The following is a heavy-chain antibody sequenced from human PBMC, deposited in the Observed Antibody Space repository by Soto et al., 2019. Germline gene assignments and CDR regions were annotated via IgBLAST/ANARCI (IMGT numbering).Heavy chain of an antibody. J-gene: IGHJ6*03. V-gene: IGHV1-2*02. CDR2: INPNGGAT. Sequence: QVQLVQSGAEVRKPGASVKVSCKTSGDSFNAYYLHWVRQAPGQGLEWLGWINPNGGATKYAQKFRGRVAMTRDTSIRTAYMELTSLRSEDTAIYFCARESGGATATLDYYYFYMDVWGQGTTVTVSS. CDR3: ARESGGATATLDYYYFYMDV. D-gene: IGHD5-12*01. CDR1: GDSFNAYY.